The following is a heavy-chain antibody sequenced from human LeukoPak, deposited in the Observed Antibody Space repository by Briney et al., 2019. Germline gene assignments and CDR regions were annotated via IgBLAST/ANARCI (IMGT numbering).Heavy chain of an antibody. CDR3: ATPLDYFDTSGYHQGGD. J-gene: IGHJ4*02. Sequence: GGSLRLSCAASGFTFSSYWMTWVRQAPGKGLEWVANIKEDGSKKNYVDSVRGRLTISRDNAKNSLYLQMNSLRAEDTAVYYCATPLDYFDTSGYHQGGDWGQGTLVTVSS. V-gene: IGHV3-7*03. CDR2: IKEDGSKK. CDR1: GFTFSSYW. D-gene: IGHD3-22*01.